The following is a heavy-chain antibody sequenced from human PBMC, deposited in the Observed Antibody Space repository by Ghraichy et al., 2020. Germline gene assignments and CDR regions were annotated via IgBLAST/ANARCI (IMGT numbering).Heavy chain of an antibody. J-gene: IGHJ4*02. CDR2: IRSNADNHAP. Sequence: GGSLRLSCEASGFTFSGSAMHWVRQASGRGLEWVGRIRSNADNHAPAYAASVKGRFTISRDDSKNTAYLQMNSLKTEDTAVYYCAAVDGNNVDYFDQWGQGTLVTVSS. V-gene: IGHV3-73*01. D-gene: IGHD6-19*01. CDR1: GFTFSGSA. CDR3: AAVDGNNVDYFDQ.